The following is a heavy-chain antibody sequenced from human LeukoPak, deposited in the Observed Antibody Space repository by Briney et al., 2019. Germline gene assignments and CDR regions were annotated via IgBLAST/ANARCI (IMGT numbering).Heavy chain of an antibody. V-gene: IGHV1-2*02. CDR2: INPNSGGT. D-gene: IGHD2-8*01. CDR3: ARPRSYCTNGVCYPIFDY. CDR1: GYTFTGYY. Sequence: ASVKVSCKASGYTFTGYYMHWVRQAPGQGLEWMGWINPNSGGTNYAQKFQGRVTMTRDTSISTACMELSRLRSDDTAVYYCARPRSYCTNGVCYPIFDYWGQGTLVTVSS. J-gene: IGHJ4*02.